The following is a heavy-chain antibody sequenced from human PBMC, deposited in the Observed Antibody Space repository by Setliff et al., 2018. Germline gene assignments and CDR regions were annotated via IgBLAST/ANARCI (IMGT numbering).Heavy chain of an antibody. Sequence: SETLSLTCTVSGGSISSYYWSWIRQPPGKGLEWIGHIYTSGSTSYNPSLKSRVTISVDTSKNQFSLKLSSVTAADTAVFYCASLPYYNSSGYSLSYYWGQGTLVTVSS. CDR1: GGSISSYY. CDR3: ASLPYYNSSGYSLSYY. CDR2: IYTSGST. D-gene: IGHD3-22*01. J-gene: IGHJ4*02. V-gene: IGHV4-4*08.